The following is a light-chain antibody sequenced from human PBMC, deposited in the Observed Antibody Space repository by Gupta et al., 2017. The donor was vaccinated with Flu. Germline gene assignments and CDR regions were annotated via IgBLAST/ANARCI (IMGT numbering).Light chain of an antibody. Sequence: DIVMTQSPDSLAVSLGERATINCKSSQSVLFSSNNENYLAWYQQKPGQPPKLLIYWASTRESGFPDRFSGSGSGTDFTLTISSLQAEDVAVYYCQQYYSTPLTFGGGTKVEIK. CDR2: WAS. J-gene: IGKJ4*01. CDR3: QQYYSTPLT. CDR1: QSVLFSSNNENY. V-gene: IGKV4-1*01.